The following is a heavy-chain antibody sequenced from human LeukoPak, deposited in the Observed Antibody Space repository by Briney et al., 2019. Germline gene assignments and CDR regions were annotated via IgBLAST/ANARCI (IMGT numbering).Heavy chain of an antibody. CDR1: GFTFSSYA. V-gene: IGHV3-21*01. D-gene: IGHD3-22*01. J-gene: IGHJ4*02. Sequence: GGSLRLSCAASGFTFSSYAMNWVRQAPGKGLEWVSSISSSSNYIYYADSVKGRFTISRDNAKNSLYLQMNSLRAEDTAVYYCARDYDGSGYFGYWGQGTLVTVSS. CDR3: ARDYDGSGYFGY. CDR2: ISSSSNYI.